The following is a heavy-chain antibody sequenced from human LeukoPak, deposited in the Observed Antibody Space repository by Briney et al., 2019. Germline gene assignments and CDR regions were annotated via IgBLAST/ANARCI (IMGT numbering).Heavy chain of an antibody. CDR1: GFTFSSYA. D-gene: IGHD1-26*01. V-gene: IGHV3-23*01. CDR2: ISGSGVGT. Sequence: GGSLRLSCAASGFTFSSYAMSWVRQAPGKGLEWVSGISGSGVGTYYADSVKGRFTLSRDNSKNTLYLQMNSLRAEDTAVYYCAKDTESGSYHPPPLVFDCWGQGTLVTVSS. CDR3: AKDTESGSYHPPPLVFDC. J-gene: IGHJ4*02.